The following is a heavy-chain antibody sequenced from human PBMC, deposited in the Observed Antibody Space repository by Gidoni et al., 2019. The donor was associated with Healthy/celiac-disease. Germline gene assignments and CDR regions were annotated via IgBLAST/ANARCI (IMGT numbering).Heavy chain of an antibody. CDR1: GFTFSSYG. CDR3: AKEGTPYSSGWYGGRFDP. D-gene: IGHD6-19*01. CDR2: ISDDGSNK. Sequence: QVQLVESGGGVVQPGRSLRLSCAASGFTFSSYGRHWVRQAPGKGLEWVAVISDDGSNKYYADSVKGRFTISRDNSKNTLYLQMNSLRAEDTAVYYCAKEGTPYSSGWYGGRFDPWGQGTLVTVSS. J-gene: IGHJ5*02. V-gene: IGHV3-30*18.